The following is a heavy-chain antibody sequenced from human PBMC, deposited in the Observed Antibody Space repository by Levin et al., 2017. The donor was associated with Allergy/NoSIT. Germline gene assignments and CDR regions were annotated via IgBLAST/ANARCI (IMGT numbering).Heavy chain of an antibody. J-gene: IGHJ6*02. V-gene: IGHV3-21*01. Sequence: GESLKISCAASGFTFSSYSMNWVRQAPGKGLEWVSSISSSSSYIYYADSVKGRFTISRDNAKNSLYLQMNSLRAEDTAVYYWARDLRGPDYYDYGMDVWGQGTTVTVSS. CDR1: GFTFSSYS. CDR2: ISSSSSYI. CDR3: ARDLRGPDYYDYGMDV. D-gene: IGHD3-10*01.